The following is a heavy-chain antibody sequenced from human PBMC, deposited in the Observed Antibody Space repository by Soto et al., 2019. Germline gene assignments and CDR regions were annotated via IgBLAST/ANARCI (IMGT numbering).Heavy chain of an antibody. CDR2: IWYDGSNK. Sequence: PGGSLRLSCAASGFTFSSYGVHWVRQAPGKGLEWVAVIWYDGSNKYYADSVKGRFTISRDNSKNTLYLQMNSLRAEDTAVYYCARDSSSGWYDYWGQGTLVTVSS. D-gene: IGHD6-19*01. V-gene: IGHV3-33*01. CDR3: ARDSSSGWYDY. CDR1: GFTFSSYG. J-gene: IGHJ4*02.